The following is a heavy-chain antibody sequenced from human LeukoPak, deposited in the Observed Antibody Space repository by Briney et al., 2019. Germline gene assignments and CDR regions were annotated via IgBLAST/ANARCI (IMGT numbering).Heavy chain of an antibody. V-gene: IGHV3-21*01. CDR1: GFTFSSYS. D-gene: IGHD3-16*01. Sequence: PGGSLRLSCAVSGFTFSSYSMNWVRQAPGKGLEWVSSISSSSSYIYYADSVKGRFTISRDNAKNSLYLQMNSLRAEDTAVYYCARNPGGFDAFDIWGQGTMVTVSS. CDR3: ARNPGGFDAFDI. J-gene: IGHJ3*02. CDR2: ISSSSSYI.